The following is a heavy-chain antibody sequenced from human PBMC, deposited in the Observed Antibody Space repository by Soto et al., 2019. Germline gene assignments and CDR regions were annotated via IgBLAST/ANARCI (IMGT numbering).Heavy chain of an antibody. Sequence: GGSLRLSCAASGFTFSSYAMSWVRQAPGKGLEWVSAISGSGGSTYYADSVKGRFTISRDNSKNTLYLQMNSLRAEDTAVYHCAKDGSSGYYWCAFDIWGQGTMVTVSS. V-gene: IGHV3-23*01. D-gene: IGHD3-22*01. CDR1: GFTFSSYA. CDR2: ISGSGGST. J-gene: IGHJ3*02. CDR3: AKDGSSGYYWCAFDI.